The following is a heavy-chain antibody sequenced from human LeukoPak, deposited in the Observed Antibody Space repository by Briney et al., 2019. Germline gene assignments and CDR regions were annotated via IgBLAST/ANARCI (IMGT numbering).Heavy chain of an antibody. D-gene: IGHD2-2*01. CDR3: AQFDWGGSTRGSCDS. V-gene: IGHV3-23*01. CDR2: ISGSGGST. CDR1: GFTLNSYA. J-gene: IGHJ4*02. Sequence: GGSLRLSCAASGFTLNSYAMSWVRQAPGKGLEWVSAISGSGGSTYYADSVTGRFTISRDNSKNTLYLQMSSLRAEDTAAYYCAQFDWGGSTRGSCDSWGQGTLVTVSS.